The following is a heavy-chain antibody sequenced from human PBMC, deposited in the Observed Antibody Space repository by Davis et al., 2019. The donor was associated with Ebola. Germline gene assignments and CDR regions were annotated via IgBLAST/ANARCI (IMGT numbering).Heavy chain of an antibody. V-gene: IGHV3-74*01. CDR2: VNPDGSRA. CDR3: ARDKRSSWYGGMDV. D-gene: IGHD6-19*01. CDR1: GLPFNSDW. J-gene: IGHJ6*02. Sequence: HTGGSLRLSCAASGLPFNSDWMHWVRQAPGKGLVWVSRVNPDGSRAAYADSVRGRFTVSRDNAKNSLYLQMNSLRAEDTAVYYCARDKRSSWYGGMDVWGQGTTVTVSS.